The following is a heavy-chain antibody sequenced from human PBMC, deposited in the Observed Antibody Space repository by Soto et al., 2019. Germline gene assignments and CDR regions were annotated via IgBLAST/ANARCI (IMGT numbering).Heavy chain of an antibody. J-gene: IGHJ4*02. V-gene: IGHV3-21*01. Sequence: PGGSLRLSCAASGFTFSSYSMNWVRQAPGKGLEWVSSISSSSSYIYYADSVKGRFTISRDNAKNSLYMQMNSLRAEDTAVYYCASGDYYDSSGPYWGQGTLVTVSS. D-gene: IGHD3-22*01. CDR2: ISSSSSYI. CDR3: ASGDYYDSSGPY. CDR1: GFTFSSYS.